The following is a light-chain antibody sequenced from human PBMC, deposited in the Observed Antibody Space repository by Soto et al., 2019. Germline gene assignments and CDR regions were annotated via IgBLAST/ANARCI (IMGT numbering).Light chain of an antibody. CDR3: QQSYTAPRT. CDR1: QSINTY. V-gene: IGKV1-39*01. Sequence: DIQMTQSPSSLSASVGDSVTITCRASQSINTYLNWYRQKPGTAPKLLIYATSILQSGVPSRFSATGSGTEFTLTISSLQREDFAAYYCQQSYTAPRTFGQGTKLEIK. CDR2: ATS. J-gene: IGKJ2*02.